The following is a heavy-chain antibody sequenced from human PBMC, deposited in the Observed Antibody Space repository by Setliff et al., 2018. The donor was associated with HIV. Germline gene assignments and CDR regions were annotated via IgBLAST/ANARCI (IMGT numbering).Heavy chain of an antibody. D-gene: IGHD6-13*01. V-gene: IGHV4-4*07. CDR3: ARGSRSHGGMFGY. CDR2: MYISGST. Sequence: SETLSLTCTVSGDSSSSYYCNRIRQPAGKGLEWIGHMYISGSTNYNPSLKSRVTMSLDTSKNQFSLKLSSVTAADTAIYYCARGSRSHGGMFGYWGQGTLVTVSS. CDR1: GDSSSSYY. J-gene: IGHJ4*02.